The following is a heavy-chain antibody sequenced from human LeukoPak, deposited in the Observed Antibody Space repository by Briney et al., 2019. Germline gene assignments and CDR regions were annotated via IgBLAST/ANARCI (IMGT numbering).Heavy chain of an antibody. V-gene: IGHV4-59*12. D-gene: IGHD6-19*01. J-gene: IGHJ4*02. CDR1: GGSMSRYY. Sequence: SETLSLTCTVSGGSMSRYYWSWIRQPPGKGLEWIGYIYYSGSTYYNPSLKSRVTISVDTSKNQFSLKLSSVTAADTAVYYCARGRSDQRYSSGWSVIDYWGQGTLVTVSS. CDR2: IYYSGST. CDR3: ARGRSDQRYSSGWSVIDY.